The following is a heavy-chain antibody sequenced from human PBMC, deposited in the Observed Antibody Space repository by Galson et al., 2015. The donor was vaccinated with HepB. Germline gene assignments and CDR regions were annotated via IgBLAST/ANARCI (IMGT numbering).Heavy chain of an antibody. Sequence: SLRLSCAASGFTFSSSIMNWVRQAPGKGLEWVSYISISSSTIYYADSVKGRFTISRDNARNSLSLQMNSLRDDDTAVYYCATVRGYSYGYDYWGQRTLVTVSS. CDR2: ISISSSTI. D-gene: IGHD5-18*01. CDR3: ATVRGYSYGYDY. V-gene: IGHV3-48*02. J-gene: IGHJ4*02. CDR1: GFTFSSSI.